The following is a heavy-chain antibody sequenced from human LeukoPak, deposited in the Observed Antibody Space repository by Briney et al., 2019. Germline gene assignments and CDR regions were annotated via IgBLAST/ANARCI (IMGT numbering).Heavy chain of an antibody. CDR1: GGSISSYY. J-gene: IGHJ6*02. CDR2: IYYSGST. D-gene: IGHD3-9*01. V-gene: IGHV4-59*01. Sequence: SETLSLTCTVSGGSISSYYWSWIRQPPGKGLEWIGYIYYSGSTNYNPSLKSRVTISVDTSKNQFSLKLSSMTAADTAVYYCARVYDILTGYYGMDVWGQGTTVTVSS. CDR3: ARVYDILTGYYGMDV.